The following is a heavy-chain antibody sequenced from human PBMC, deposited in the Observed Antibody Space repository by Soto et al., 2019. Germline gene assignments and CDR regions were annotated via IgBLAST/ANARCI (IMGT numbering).Heavy chain of an antibody. CDR1: GFTFSTYA. CDR3: AKTWSGAHFDY. D-gene: IGHD3-3*01. Sequence: EVQLLESGGGLVQPGGSLRLSCAASGFTFSTYAMSWVRQAPGKGLEWVSGISDSGDSTYYADSVKGRFTISRDNSKNTLHLQMNTLRAEDTAIYYCAKTWSGAHFDYWGQGTLVTVSS. CDR2: ISDSGDST. V-gene: IGHV3-23*01. J-gene: IGHJ4*02.